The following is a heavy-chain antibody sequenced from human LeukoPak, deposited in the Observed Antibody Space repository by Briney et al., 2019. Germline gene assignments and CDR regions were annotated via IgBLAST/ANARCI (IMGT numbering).Heavy chain of an antibody. Sequence: ASVKVSCKASGGTFSSYAISWVRQAPGQGLEWMGRIIPILGIANYAQKFQGRVTITADKSTSTAYVELSSLRSEDTAVYYCARDHGEIAFDIWGQGTMVTVSS. CDR3: ARDHGEIAFDI. J-gene: IGHJ3*02. CDR2: IIPILGIA. V-gene: IGHV1-69*04. CDR1: GGTFSSYA. D-gene: IGHD3-10*01.